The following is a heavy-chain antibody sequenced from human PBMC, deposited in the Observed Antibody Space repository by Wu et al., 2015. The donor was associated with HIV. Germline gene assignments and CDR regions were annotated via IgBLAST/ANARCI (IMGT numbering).Heavy chain of an antibody. J-gene: IGHJ4*02. Sequence: QVQLMQSGAEVKKPGSSVKVSCKASGATFISYTITWVRQAPGQGLEWMGGIIPIFGTTNYAQNFQGRVTFTADESTAYMEMNSLRSEDTAVYYCARDTVCSGTNCYSADYWGQGTLVTVSS. CDR2: IIPIFGTT. CDR3: ARDTVCSGTNCYSADY. CDR1: GATFISYT. V-gene: IGHV1-69*12. D-gene: IGHD2-2*01.